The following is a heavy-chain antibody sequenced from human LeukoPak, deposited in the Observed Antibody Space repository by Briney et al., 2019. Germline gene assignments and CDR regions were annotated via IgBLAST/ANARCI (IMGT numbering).Heavy chain of an antibody. J-gene: IGHJ4*02. V-gene: IGHV4-34*01. Sequence: SETLSLTCAVYGGSFSGYYWSWIRQPPGKGLEGIGEINHSGSTNYNPSLKSRVTISVDTSKNQFSLKLSSVTAADTAVYYCVIMVATRDYWGQGTLVTVSS. CDR2: INHSGST. CDR1: GGSFSGYY. D-gene: IGHD5-12*01. CDR3: VIMVATRDY.